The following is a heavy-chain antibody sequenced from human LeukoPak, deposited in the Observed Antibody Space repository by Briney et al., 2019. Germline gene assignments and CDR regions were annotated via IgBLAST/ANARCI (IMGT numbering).Heavy chain of an antibody. CDR2: ILPDGRDT. CDR1: GYIFAAHH. V-gene: IGHV1-2*02. D-gene: IGHD3-10*01. CDR3: SGRYGPGPV. J-gene: IGHJ4*02. Sequence: GASVKVSCKASGYIFAAHHIHWVRQAPGQGLEWMGWILPDGRDTKYSQKFQDRLTLTTDTSTNTAYMELSRLIPDDTAVYYCSGRYGPGPVWGQGTLISASP.